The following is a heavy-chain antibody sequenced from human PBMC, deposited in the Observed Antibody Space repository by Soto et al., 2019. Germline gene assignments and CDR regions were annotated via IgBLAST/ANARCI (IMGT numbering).Heavy chain of an antibody. V-gene: IGHV3-23*01. CDR2: ISGSGGST. CDR3: AKVPYDFWSGYYPPLCFDY. J-gene: IGHJ4*02. CDR1: GFTFSSYV. Sequence: EVQLLESGGGLVQPGGSLRLSCAASGFTFSSYVMSWVRQAPGKGLEWVSGISGSGGSTYYADSVKGRFTISRDNSKNTLYLQMNSLRAEDTAVYYCAKVPYDFWSGYYPPLCFDYWGQGTLVTVSS. D-gene: IGHD3-3*01.